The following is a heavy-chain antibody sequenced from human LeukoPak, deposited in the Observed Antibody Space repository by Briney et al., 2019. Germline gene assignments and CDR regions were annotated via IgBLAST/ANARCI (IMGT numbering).Heavy chain of an antibody. Sequence: SETLSLTCTVSGGSISSYYWSWIRQPPGKGLVWIGYIYYSGSTNYNPSLKSRVTISVDTSKNQFSLKLSSVTAADTAVYYCARGDYGEVWFDPWGQGTLVTVSS. V-gene: IGHV4-59*01. J-gene: IGHJ5*02. D-gene: IGHD4-17*01. CDR1: GGSISSYY. CDR3: ARGDYGEVWFDP. CDR2: IYYSGST.